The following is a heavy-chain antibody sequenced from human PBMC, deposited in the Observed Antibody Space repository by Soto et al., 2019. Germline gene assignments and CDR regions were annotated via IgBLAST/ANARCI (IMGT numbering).Heavy chain of an antibody. J-gene: IGHJ4*02. CDR1: GFTFSSYA. CDR2: ISYDGSNK. Sequence: GGSLRLSCAASGFTFSSYAMHWVRQAPGKGLEWVAVISYDGSNKYYADSVKGRFTISRDNSKNTLYLQMNSLRAEDTAVYYCARAPIAAHAYFDYWGQGTLVTVSS. V-gene: IGHV3-30-3*01. D-gene: IGHD6-6*01. CDR3: ARAPIAAHAYFDY.